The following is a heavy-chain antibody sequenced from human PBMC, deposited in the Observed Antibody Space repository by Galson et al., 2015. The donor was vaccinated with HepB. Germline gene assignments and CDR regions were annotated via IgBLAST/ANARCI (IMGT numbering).Heavy chain of an antibody. CDR1: GFTFSSYA. CDR2: ISGSGGST. V-gene: IGHV3-23*01. D-gene: IGHD2-2*01. J-gene: IGHJ4*02. Sequence: SLRLSCAASGFTFSSYAMSWVRQAPGKGLEWVSAISGSGGSTYYADSVKGRFTISRDNSKNTLYLQMNSLRAEDTAVYYCAKGGYQLLFAGYWGQGTLVTVSS. CDR3: AKGGYQLLFAGY.